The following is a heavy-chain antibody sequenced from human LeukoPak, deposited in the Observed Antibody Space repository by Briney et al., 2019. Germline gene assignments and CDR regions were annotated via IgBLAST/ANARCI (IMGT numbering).Heavy chain of an antibody. Sequence: GGSLRLSCAGSGFTFSSSSLNWVRQAPGKGLEWLSYISSGSRTIMYADSVKGRFTISRDNAKNSLDLEMNSLRDEDTAVYYCATELGYYFDSWGQGTLVTVSS. CDR2: ISSGSRTI. CDR1: GFTFSSSS. D-gene: IGHD3-16*01. V-gene: IGHV3-48*02. CDR3: ATELGYYFDS. J-gene: IGHJ4*02.